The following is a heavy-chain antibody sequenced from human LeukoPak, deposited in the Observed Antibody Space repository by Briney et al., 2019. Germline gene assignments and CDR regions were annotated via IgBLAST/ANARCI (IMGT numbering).Heavy chain of an antibody. CDR2: INAGNGNT. CDR3: AREPGYSSSWYRRNFDY. D-gene: IGHD6-13*01. J-gene: IGHJ4*02. CDR1: GCTFTSYA. Sequence: ASVKVSCKASGCTFTSYAMHWVRQAPGQRLEWMGWINAGNGNTKYSQKFQGRVTITRDTSASTAYMELSSLRSEDTAVYYCAREPGYSSSWYRRNFDYWGQGTLVTVSS. V-gene: IGHV1-3*01.